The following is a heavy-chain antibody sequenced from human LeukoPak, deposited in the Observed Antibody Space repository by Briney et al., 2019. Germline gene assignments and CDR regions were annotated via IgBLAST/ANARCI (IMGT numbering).Heavy chain of an antibody. J-gene: IGHJ4*02. CDR3: ATMGNRFYFDL. D-gene: IGHD1-26*01. V-gene: IGHV3-23*01. Sequence: GGSLRLSCAASGFTFSSFAMSWVRQAPRKGLEWVSTVSGAAGSTYYADSVKGRFTISRDNSKNTLYLQMNSLRAEDTAVYYCATMGNRFYFDLWGQGTLVTVSS. CDR1: GFTFSSFA. CDR2: VSGAAGST.